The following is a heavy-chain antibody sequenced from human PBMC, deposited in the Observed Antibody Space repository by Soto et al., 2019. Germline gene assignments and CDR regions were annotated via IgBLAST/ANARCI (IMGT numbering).Heavy chain of an antibody. V-gene: IGHV3-30-3*01. Sequence: QVQLVESGGGVVQPGRSLRLSCAASGFTFSSYAMHWVRQAPGKGLEWVAVISYDGSNKYYADSLKGRFTIYRDNSKNTLYLQRSCLRAEDTAVYYCARGQSGSYDYYGMDVWGQGTPVTVSS. J-gene: IGHJ6*02. CDR1: GFTFSSYA. D-gene: IGHD1-26*01. CDR3: ARGQSGSYDYYGMDV. CDR2: ISYDGSNK.